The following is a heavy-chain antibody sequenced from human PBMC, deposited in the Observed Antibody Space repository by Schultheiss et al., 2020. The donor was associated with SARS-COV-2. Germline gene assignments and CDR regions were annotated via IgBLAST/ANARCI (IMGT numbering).Heavy chain of an antibody. CDR3: ARISSGWGPGAFDI. V-gene: IGHV2-70*11. CDR1: GFSLSTSGMC. CDR2: IDWDDDK. Sequence: GPTLVKPTQTLTLTCTFSGFSLSTSGMCVSWIRQPPGKALEWLARIDWDDDKYYSTSLKTRLTISKDTSKNQVVLTMTNMDPVDTATYYCARISSGWGPGAFDIWGQGTMVTVSS. D-gene: IGHD6-19*01. J-gene: IGHJ3*02.